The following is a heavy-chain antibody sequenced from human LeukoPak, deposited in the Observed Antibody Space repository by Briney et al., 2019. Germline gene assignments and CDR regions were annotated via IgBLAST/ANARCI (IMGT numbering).Heavy chain of an antibody. Sequence: GGSLRLSCAASGFIFTNYFMSWVRQAPGKGLEWVASIKHDGSEKYYVDSVRGRFTISRDNTMNSLYLQMSSLRAEDTAVYYCATDRGWRTSGYYLHYFEYWGQGTLVTFSS. J-gene: IGHJ4*02. V-gene: IGHV3-7*01. D-gene: IGHD3-3*01. CDR1: GFIFTNYF. CDR2: IKHDGSEK. CDR3: ATDRGWRTSGYYLHYFEY.